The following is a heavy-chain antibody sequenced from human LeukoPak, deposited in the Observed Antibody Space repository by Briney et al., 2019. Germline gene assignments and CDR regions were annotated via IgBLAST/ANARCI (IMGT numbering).Heavy chain of an antibody. Sequence: LRLSCAASGFTFSDYYMSWIRQAPGKGLEWIGEINHSGSTNYNPSLKSRVTISVDTSKNQFSLKLSSVTAADTAVYYCARGVALLSVYYYGMDVWGQGTTVTVS. CDR2: INHSGST. J-gene: IGHJ6*02. CDR3: ARGVALLSVYYYGMDV. CDR1: GFTFSDYY. V-gene: IGHV4-34*01.